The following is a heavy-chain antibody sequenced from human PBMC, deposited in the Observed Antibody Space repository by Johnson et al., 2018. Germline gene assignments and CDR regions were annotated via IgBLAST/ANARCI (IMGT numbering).Heavy chain of an antibody. V-gene: IGHV3-9*01. CDR3: ARAARALTPIYNYMDV. Sequence: QLVESGGGLVQPGRSLTLSCAASGFTFDDYAMHWVRQAPGKGLEWVSGIRWNSGTIGYADSVKGRFTISRDHAKNSLYLQMNSLRPKDTALYYCARAARALTPIYNYMDVWGKGTTVTVSS. CDR1: GFTFDDYA. D-gene: IGHD3-16*01. CDR2: IRWNSGTI. J-gene: IGHJ6*03.